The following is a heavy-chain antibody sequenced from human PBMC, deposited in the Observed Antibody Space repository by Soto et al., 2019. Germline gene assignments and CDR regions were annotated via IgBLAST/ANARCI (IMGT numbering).Heavy chain of an antibody. V-gene: IGHV3-66*01. Sequence: EVQLVESGGGLVQPGGSLRLSCAASGFIVSATYMSWVRQAPGKGLEWVSLINSGGSTYYADSVKGRFTISRDNSKNTLFLQMHSLRVEDTAVYYCVREGTQSDYWGQGTLVTVSS. CDR2: INSGGST. CDR3: VREGTQSDY. CDR1: GFIVSATY. J-gene: IGHJ4*02.